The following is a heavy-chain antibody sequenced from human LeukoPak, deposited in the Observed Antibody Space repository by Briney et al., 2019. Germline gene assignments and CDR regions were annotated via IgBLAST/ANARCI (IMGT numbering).Heavy chain of an antibody. CDR2: INHSGST. J-gene: IGHJ5*02. CDR3: ARASRKSTMIVVVPNGWFDP. Sequence: SETLSLTCAVYGGSFSGYYWSWIRQPPGKGLEWIGEINHSGSTNYNPSLKSRVTISVDTSKNQFSLKLSSVTAADTAVYYCARASRKSTMIVVVPNGWFDPWGQGTLVTVSS. CDR1: GGSFSGYY. V-gene: IGHV4-34*01. D-gene: IGHD3-22*01.